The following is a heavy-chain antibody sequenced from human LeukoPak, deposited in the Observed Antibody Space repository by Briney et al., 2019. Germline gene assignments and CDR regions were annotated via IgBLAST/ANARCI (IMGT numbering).Heavy chain of an antibody. CDR3: ARGYGHTYYDILTGYYP. Sequence: SETLSLTCAVYGGSFSGYYWSWIRQPPGKGLEWIGEINRSGSTNYNPSLKSRVTISVDTSKNQFSLKLSSVTAADTAVYYCARGYGHTYYDILTGYYPWGQGTLVTVSS. J-gene: IGHJ5*02. CDR2: INRSGST. CDR1: GGSFSGYY. D-gene: IGHD3-9*01. V-gene: IGHV4-34*01.